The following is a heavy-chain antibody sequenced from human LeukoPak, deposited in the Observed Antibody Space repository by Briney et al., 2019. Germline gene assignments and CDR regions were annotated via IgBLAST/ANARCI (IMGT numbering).Heavy chain of an antibody. Sequence: GGSLRLSCAASGFTFSSYAMSWARQAPGKGLEWVSAISGSGGSTYYADSVKGRFTISRGNSKNTLYLQMNSLRAEDTAVYYCAKDQRWELESAFDIWGQGTMVTVSS. V-gene: IGHV3-23*01. CDR1: GFTFSSYA. J-gene: IGHJ3*02. CDR2: ISGSGGST. D-gene: IGHD1-26*01. CDR3: AKDQRWELESAFDI.